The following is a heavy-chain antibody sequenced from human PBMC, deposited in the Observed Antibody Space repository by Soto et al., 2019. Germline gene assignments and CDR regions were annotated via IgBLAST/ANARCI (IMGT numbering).Heavy chain of an antibody. CDR1: GASVSTDY. Sequence: SETLSLTCTVSGASVSTDYWVWIRQPPGKGLEWIGYFYYSGSTKFHPSLKSRVTISVDTSKNQFSLKLSSVIAADTAVYYCARSIQLWDAFEIWGQGTMVTVS. CDR3: ARSIQLWDAFEI. V-gene: IGHV4-59*02. D-gene: IGHD5-18*01. CDR2: FYYSGST. J-gene: IGHJ3*02.